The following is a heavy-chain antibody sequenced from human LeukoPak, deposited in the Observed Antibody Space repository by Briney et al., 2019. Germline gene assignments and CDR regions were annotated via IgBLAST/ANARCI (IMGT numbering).Heavy chain of an antibody. V-gene: IGHV1-2*02. J-gene: IGHJ4*02. CDR1: GYTFTGYY. CDR3: ATIRRPYYFDY. CDR2: INPNSGGT. Sequence: ASLRVSSKASGYTFTGYYMHWVRQAPGQRLEWMGWINPNSGGTNYAQKFQGRVTMTRDTSISTAYMEMSRLRSDDTAVYYCATIRRPYYFDYWGQGTLVTVSS.